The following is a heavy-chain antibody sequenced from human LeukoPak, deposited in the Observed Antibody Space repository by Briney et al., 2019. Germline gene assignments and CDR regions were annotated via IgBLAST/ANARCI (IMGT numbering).Heavy chain of an antibody. CDR3: ARHFPGGDYYDSSGYGATYFDY. J-gene: IGHJ4*02. Sequence: SETLSLTCTVSGGSISSSSYYWGWIRQPPGKGLEWIGSIYYSGSTYYNPSLKSRVTISVDTSKNQFSLKLSSVTAADTAVYYCARHFPGGDYYDSSGYGATYFDYWGQGTLVTVSS. V-gene: IGHV4-39*01. CDR1: GGSISSSSYY. CDR2: IYYSGST. D-gene: IGHD3-22*01.